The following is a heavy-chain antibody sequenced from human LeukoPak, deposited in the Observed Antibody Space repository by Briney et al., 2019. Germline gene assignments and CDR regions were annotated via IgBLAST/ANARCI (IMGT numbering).Heavy chain of an antibody. V-gene: IGHV3-21*01. CDR1: GFTFSSYS. CDR2: ISSSSSYI. J-gene: IGHJ4*02. Sequence: GGSLRLSCAASGFTFSSYSMNWVRQAPGKGLEWVSSISSSSSYIHYADSVKDRFTISRDNAKNSLYLQMNSLRAEDTAVYYCARDFLAAAQFDYWGQGTLVTVSS. D-gene: IGHD6-13*01. CDR3: ARDFLAAAQFDY.